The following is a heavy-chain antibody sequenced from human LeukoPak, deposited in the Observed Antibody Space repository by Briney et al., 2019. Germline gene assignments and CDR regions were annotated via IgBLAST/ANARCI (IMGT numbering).Heavy chain of an antibody. J-gene: IGHJ4*02. CDR3: VRDATVGAAYFDF. D-gene: IGHD2-15*01. CDR2: IRYDGSDK. Sequence: GGSLRLSCAASRFIFPSTGMHWVRQAPGKGLEWVSFIRYDGSDKYYADSVQGRFIISRDNSKNTLFLQMNSLRLDDTAVYYCVRDATVGAAYFDFWGQGALVTVSS. V-gene: IGHV3-30*02. CDR1: RFIFPSTG.